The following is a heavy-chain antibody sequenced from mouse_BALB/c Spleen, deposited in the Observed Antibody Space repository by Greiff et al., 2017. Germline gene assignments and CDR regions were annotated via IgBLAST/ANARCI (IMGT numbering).Heavy chain of an antibody. CDR3: ARKGTNWAYYFDY. Sequence: EVKLVESGGGLVQPGGSRKLSCAASGFTFSSFGMHWVRQAPEKGLELVAYISSGSSTIYYADTVKGRFTISRDNPKNTLFLQMTSLRSEDTAMYYCARKGTNWAYYFDYWGQGTTLTVSS. D-gene: IGHD4-1*01. V-gene: IGHV5-17*02. CDR2: ISSGSSTI. CDR1: GFTFSSFG. J-gene: IGHJ2*01.